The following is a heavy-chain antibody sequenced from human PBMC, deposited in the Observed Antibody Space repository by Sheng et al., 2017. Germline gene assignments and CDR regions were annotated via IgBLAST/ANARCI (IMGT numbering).Heavy chain of an antibody. Sequence: QVQLVQSGAEVKKPGSSVKVSCKASGGTFSSYAISWVRQAPGQGLEWMGGIIPIFGTANYAQKFQGRVTITTDESTSTAYMELSSLRSEDTAVYYCARDPGYCSGGSCYYFDYWGQGTPGHRLL. CDR1: GGTFSSYA. J-gene: IGHJ4*02. D-gene: IGHD2-15*01. CDR3: ARDPGYCSGGSCYYFDY. V-gene: IGHV1-69*05. CDR2: IIPIFGTA.